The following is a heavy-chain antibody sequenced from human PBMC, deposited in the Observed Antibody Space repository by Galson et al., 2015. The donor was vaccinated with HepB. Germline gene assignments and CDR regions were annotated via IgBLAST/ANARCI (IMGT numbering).Heavy chain of an antibody. CDR1: GGSISSGGYY. CDR3: ARDRVGQSIREQRGYFDY. CDR2: IYYSGST. D-gene: IGHD1/OR15-1a*01. J-gene: IGHJ4*02. Sequence: TLSLTCTVSGGSISSGGYYWSWIRQHPGKGLEWIGYIYYSGSTYYNPSLKSRVTISVDTSKNQFSLKLSSVTAADTAVYYCARDRVGQSIREQRGYFDYWGQGTLVTVSS. V-gene: IGHV4-31*03.